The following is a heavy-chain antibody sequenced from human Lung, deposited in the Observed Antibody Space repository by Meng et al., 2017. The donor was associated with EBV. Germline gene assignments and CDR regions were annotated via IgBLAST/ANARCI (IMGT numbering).Heavy chain of an antibody. V-gene: IGHV3-74*01. Sequence: AQLVESGGALVQPGRSLRLSFEASGFTFGSYWMRWVRQAPGKGLVWVSRINEDGAVTTSADSVKGRFTISRDNAKNTLYLQMNSLRAEDTAVYYCSRDLVGSADSWGQGTLVTVSS. CDR2: INEDGAVT. CDR3: SRDLVGSADS. D-gene: IGHD2-8*02. J-gene: IGHJ4*02. CDR1: GFTFGSYW.